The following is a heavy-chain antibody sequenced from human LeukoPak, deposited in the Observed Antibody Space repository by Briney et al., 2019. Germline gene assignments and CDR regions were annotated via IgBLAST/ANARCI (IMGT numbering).Heavy chain of an antibody. CDR3: AREVGWFGEYLPNYYYGMDV. Sequence: GGSLRLSCAASGFTFSSYGMHWVRQAPGKGLEWVAVIWYDGSNKYYADSVKGRFTISRDNSKNTLYLQMNSLRAEDTAVYYCAREVGWFGEYLPNYYYGMDVWGQGTTVTVSS. J-gene: IGHJ6*02. V-gene: IGHV3-33*01. CDR2: IWYDGSNK. D-gene: IGHD3-10*01. CDR1: GFTFSSYG.